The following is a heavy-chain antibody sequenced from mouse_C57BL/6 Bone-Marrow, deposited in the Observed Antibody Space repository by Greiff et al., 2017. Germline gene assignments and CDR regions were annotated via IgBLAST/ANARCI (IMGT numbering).Heavy chain of an antibody. CDR1: GYTFTSYW. CDR3: AGLSWYFDV. J-gene: IGHJ1*03. D-gene: IGHD3-1*01. Sequence: QVQLQQPGAELVMPGASVKLSCKASGYTFTSYWMHWVKQRPGQGLEWIGEIDPTDSSTNYNQKFKGKSTLTVDKSSSTAYMQLSSLTSEDSSVYYCAGLSWYFDVWSTGTTVTVSS. V-gene: IGHV1-69*01. CDR2: IDPTDSST.